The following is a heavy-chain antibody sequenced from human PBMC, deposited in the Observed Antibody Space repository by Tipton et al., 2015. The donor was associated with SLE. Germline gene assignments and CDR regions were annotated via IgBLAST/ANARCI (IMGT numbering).Heavy chain of an antibody. D-gene: IGHD5-12*01. CDR1: GGFFVSSNY. Sequence: QLVQSGGGLIQPGGSLRLSCAVSGGFFVSSNYMSWVRQAPGKGLEWISVLFSDGRTFYADSVKGRFTTSRDNSKNTLILQMDSLRVDDTAVYYCASLYRGWGQGTLVTVSS. V-gene: IGHV3-53*01. J-gene: IGHJ4*02. CDR2: LFSDGRT. CDR3: ASLYRG.